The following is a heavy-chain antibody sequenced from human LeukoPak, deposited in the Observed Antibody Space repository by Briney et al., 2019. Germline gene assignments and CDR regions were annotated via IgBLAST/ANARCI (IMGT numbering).Heavy chain of an antibody. D-gene: IGHD4-23*01. CDR2: IYTSGST. V-gene: IGHV4-4*09. J-gene: IGHJ5*02. Sequence: SETLSLTCTVSGGSISSYYWSWIRQPPGKGLEWIGYIYTSGSTNYNPSFKSRVTISVDTSKNQFSLKLSSVTATDTAVYYCAGKGSTSKNWSAPGGKEPLATVP. CDR1: GGSISSYY. CDR3: AGKGSTSKNWSAP.